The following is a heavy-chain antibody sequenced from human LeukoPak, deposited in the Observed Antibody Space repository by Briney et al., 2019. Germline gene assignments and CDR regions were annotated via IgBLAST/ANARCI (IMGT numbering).Heavy chain of an antibody. J-gene: IGHJ4*02. CDR2: VYYSGGT. CDR1: GGSISSSSYY. V-gene: IGHV4-39*01. D-gene: IGHD2-15*01. Sequence: SETLSLTCTVSGGSISSSSYYWGWIRQPPGKGLEWIGSVYYSGGTYYNPSLKSRATISVDTSKNQFSLKLSSVTAADTAVYYCARRPFCSGGSCPFDYWGQGTLVTVSS. CDR3: ARRPFCSGGSCPFDY.